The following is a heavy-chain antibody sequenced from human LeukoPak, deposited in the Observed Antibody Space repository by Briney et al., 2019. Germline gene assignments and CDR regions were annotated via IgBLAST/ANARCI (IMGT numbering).Heavy chain of an antibody. J-gene: IGHJ6*03. V-gene: IGHV4-59*01. Sequence: SETLSLTCTVSGGSIRSYYWSWIRQPPGKGLEWVGYIFYSGSTTYDPPLQSRVTISVDTSKNQFSLKLSSVTAADTAGYYCACNVGLYPAEYYYYYYMDLWGKGTTVTISS. D-gene: IGHD2/OR15-2a*01. CDR1: GGSIRSYY. CDR3: ACNVGLYPAEYYYYYYMDL. CDR2: IFYSGST.